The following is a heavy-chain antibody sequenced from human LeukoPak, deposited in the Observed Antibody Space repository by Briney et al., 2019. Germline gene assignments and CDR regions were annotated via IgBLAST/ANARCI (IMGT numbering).Heavy chain of an antibody. D-gene: IGHD5-12*01. J-gene: IGHJ4*02. CDR2: INPNSGGT. V-gene: IGHV1-2*02. CDR1: GYTFTGYY. CDR3: ARDVQLGGYSSYDLDY. Sequence: ASVKVSCKASGYTFTGYYMHWVRQAPGQGLEWMGWINPNSGGTNYAQKFQGRVTMTRDTSISTAYMELSRLRSDDTAVYYCARDVQLGGYSSYDLDYWGQGTLVTVSS.